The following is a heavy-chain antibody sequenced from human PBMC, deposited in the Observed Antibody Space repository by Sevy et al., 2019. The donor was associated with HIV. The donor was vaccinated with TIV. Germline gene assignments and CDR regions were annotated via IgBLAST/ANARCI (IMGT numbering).Heavy chain of an antibody. J-gene: IGHJ5*02. CDR3: ARGFSARSTSSNWFDP. V-gene: IGHV1-8*01. CDR2: MNPNSGNT. D-gene: IGHD2-2*01. Sequence: ASVKVSCKASGYTFTSYDINWVRQATGQGLEWMGWMNPNSGNTGYAQKFQGRVTMTRNTSISTAYMELSSLRSEDTAVYYCARGFSARSTSSNWFDPWGQGTLVTVSS. CDR1: GYTFTSYD.